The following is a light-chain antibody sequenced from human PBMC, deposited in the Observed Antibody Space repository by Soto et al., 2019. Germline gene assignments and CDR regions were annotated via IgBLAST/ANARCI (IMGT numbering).Light chain of an antibody. J-gene: IGKJ3*01. CDR1: QGISNF. V-gene: IGKV1-27*01. CDR2: SAS. Sequence: DVLMTQSPSSLSSSSSDSVTITXRASQGISNFVAWYQQIAGKVPKLLIHSASTLQSGVPSRFSGSGSGTDFTLTISSLQPEDVAIYYCQKYNSGPLTFGPGTKVDIK. CDR3: QKYNSGPLT.